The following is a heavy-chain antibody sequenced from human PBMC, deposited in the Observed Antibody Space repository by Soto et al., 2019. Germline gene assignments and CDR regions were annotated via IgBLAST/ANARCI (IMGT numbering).Heavy chain of an antibody. Sequence: GGSLRLSCAASGFTFSNAWMNWVRQAPGKGLEWVGRIKSKTDGGTTDYAAPVKGRFTISRDDSKTTLYLQMNSLKTEDTAVYYCTTENGGDYDILTGFDYWGQGTLVTVSS. CDR3: TTENGGDYDILTGFDY. V-gene: IGHV3-15*07. D-gene: IGHD3-9*01. J-gene: IGHJ4*02. CDR1: GFTFSNAW. CDR2: IKSKTDGGTT.